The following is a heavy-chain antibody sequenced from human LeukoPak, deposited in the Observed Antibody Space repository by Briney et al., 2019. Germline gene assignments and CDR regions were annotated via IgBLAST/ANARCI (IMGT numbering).Heavy chain of an antibody. CDR3: ARVQSGPRFNNWFDP. CDR1: GYTFTSYD. V-gene: IGHV1-8*01. CDR2: MNPNSGNT. Sequence: GASVKVSCKASGYTFTSYDINWVRQATGQGLEWMGWMNPNSGNTGYAQKFQGRVTMTRNTSISTAYMELSSLRSEGTAVYYCARVQSGPRFNNWFDPWGQGTLVTVSS. D-gene: IGHD3-10*01. J-gene: IGHJ5*02.